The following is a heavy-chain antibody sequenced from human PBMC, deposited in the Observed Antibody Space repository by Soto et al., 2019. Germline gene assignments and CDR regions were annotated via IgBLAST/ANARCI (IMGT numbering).Heavy chain of an antibody. V-gene: IGHV3-21*01. CDR3: ARDQGTGGDCSGGSCHFDY. Sequence: VQLVESGRGLVQPGGSLRLSCAASGFTFSSYSMNWVRQAPGKGLEWVSSISSSSSYIYYADSVKGRFTISRDNAKNSLYLQMNSLRAEDTAVYYCARDQGTGGDCSGGSCHFDYWGQGTLVTVSS. J-gene: IGHJ4*02. CDR1: GFTFSSYS. D-gene: IGHD2-15*01. CDR2: ISSSSSYI.